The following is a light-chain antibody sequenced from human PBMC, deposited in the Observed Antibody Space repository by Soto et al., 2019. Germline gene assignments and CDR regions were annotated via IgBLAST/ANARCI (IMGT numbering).Light chain of an antibody. CDR3: ASWDDTLSGVV. V-gene: IGLV1-36*01. Sequence: QSVLTQPPSVSGAPGQRVTISCSRSTSNIGNNAVNWYQQLPGKAPRALIYYDDLLPTGVSKRFSGSKSGTSVSLAISGLQSDDEADYYCASWDDTLSGVVFGGGTKLTVL. J-gene: IGLJ3*02. CDR1: TSNIGNNA. CDR2: YDD.